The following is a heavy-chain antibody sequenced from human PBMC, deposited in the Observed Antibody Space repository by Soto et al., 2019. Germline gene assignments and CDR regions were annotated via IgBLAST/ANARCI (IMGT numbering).Heavy chain of an antibody. CDR1: GGSISSSNW. CDR2: IYHSGST. CDR3: ARERTGSIAAAGFFDY. Sequence: PSETLSLTCAVSGGSISSSNWWRWVRQPPGKGLEWIGEIYHSGSTNYNPSLKSRVTISVDKSKNQFSLKLSSVTAADTAVYSCARERTGSIAAAGFFDYWGQGTLVTVSS. V-gene: IGHV4-4*02. J-gene: IGHJ4*02. D-gene: IGHD6-13*01.